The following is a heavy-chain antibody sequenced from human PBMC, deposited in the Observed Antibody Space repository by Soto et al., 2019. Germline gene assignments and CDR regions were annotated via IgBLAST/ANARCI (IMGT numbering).Heavy chain of an antibody. Sequence: QVQLVESGGGVVQPGRSLRLSCAASGFTFSSYGMHWVRQAPGKGLEWVAVISYDGSNKYYADSVKGRFTISKDNSKNTLYLQMNSLRAEDTAVYYCAKAPPGIAVAGAWYFDLWGRGTLFTVSS. D-gene: IGHD6-19*01. CDR2: ISYDGSNK. CDR3: AKAPPGIAVAGAWYFDL. CDR1: GFTFSSYG. V-gene: IGHV3-30*18. J-gene: IGHJ2*01.